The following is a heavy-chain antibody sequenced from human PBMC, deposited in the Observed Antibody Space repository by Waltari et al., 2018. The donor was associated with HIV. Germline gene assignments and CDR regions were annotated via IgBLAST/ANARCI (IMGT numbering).Heavy chain of an antibody. D-gene: IGHD3-22*01. CDR1: GGSFSGYY. V-gene: IGHV4-34*01. Sequence: QVQLQQWGAGLLKPSETLSLTCAVYGGSFSGYYWSWIRQPPGKGLEWIGEINHSGSTNYNPSLKSRVTISVDTSKNQFSLKLSSVTAADTAVYYCARGLYHDSSGYYSDAFDIWGQGTMVTVSS. CDR3: ARGLYHDSSGYYSDAFDI. CDR2: INHSGST. J-gene: IGHJ3*02.